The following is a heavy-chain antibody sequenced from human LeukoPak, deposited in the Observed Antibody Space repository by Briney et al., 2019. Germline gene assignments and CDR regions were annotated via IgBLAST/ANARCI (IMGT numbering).Heavy chain of an antibody. Sequence: GGSLRLSCAASGFAFTTYEMHWVRQAPGKGLEWVSVIYSGGSTYYADSVKGRFTISRDNSKNTLYLQMNSLRAEDTAVYYCARVPYDYAYFDYWGQGTLVTVSS. V-gene: IGHV3-53*01. J-gene: IGHJ4*02. CDR2: IYSGGST. CDR1: GFAFTTYE. D-gene: IGHD4-17*01. CDR3: ARVPYDYAYFDY.